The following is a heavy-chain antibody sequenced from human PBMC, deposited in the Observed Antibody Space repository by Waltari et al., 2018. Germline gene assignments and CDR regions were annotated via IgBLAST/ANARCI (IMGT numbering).Heavy chain of an antibody. V-gene: IGHV4-39*07. Sequence: QLQLQESGPGLVKPSETLSLTCTVSGGSISSSSYYWGWIRQPPGKGLEWIGSIYYSGSTDYNPSLKSRVTISVDTSKNQCSLKLSSVTAADTAVYYCARVDEDSSGWYLSYFDYWGQGTLVTVSS. J-gene: IGHJ4*02. D-gene: IGHD6-19*01. CDR2: IYYSGST. CDR3: ARVDEDSSGWYLSYFDY. CDR1: GGSISSSSYY.